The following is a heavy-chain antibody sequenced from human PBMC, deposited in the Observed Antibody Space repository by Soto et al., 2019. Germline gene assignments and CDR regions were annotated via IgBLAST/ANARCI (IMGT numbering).Heavy chain of an antibody. Sequence: PGGSLRLSCAASGFTFSTYAMSWVRQAPGKGLEWVSGIGGSGGSTYYADSVKGRLTVSRDNSNNTLYLQMNSLRADDTAVYYCAKAGYISPSPGMDVWGQGTTVTVSS. V-gene: IGHV3-23*01. J-gene: IGHJ6*02. D-gene: IGHD6-6*01. CDR1: GFTFSTYA. CDR3: AKAGYISPSPGMDV. CDR2: IGGSGGST.